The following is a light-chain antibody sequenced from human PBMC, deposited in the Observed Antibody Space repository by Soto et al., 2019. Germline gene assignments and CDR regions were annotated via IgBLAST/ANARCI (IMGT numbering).Light chain of an antibody. CDR1: QSVSSRY. V-gene: IGKV3-20*01. CDR3: QQYGSSPWT. J-gene: IGKJ1*01. Sequence: IVLPQSPGTLSLSPGERATLPCMGSQSVSSRYVAWSQKKTGQDTRIRIYGASSRATDIPDRVSCSGSGTDVTLTISRLENEEFAVYYCQQYGSSPWTFGQGTKVDI. CDR2: GAS.